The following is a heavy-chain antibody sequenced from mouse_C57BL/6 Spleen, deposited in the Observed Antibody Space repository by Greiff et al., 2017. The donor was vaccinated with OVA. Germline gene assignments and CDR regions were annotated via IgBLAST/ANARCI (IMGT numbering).Heavy chain of an antibody. CDR2: IDPSDSYT. J-gene: IGHJ2*01. CDR1: GYTFTSYW. V-gene: IGHV1-59*01. Sequence: QVQLQQPGAELVRPGTSVKLSCKASGYTFTSYWMHWVKQRPGQGLEWIGVIDPSDSYTNYNQKFKGKATLTVDTPSSTAYMQLSSLTSEDSAVYYCARSGTGYYFDYWGQGTTLTVSS. CDR3: ARSGTGYYFDY. D-gene: IGHD4-1*01.